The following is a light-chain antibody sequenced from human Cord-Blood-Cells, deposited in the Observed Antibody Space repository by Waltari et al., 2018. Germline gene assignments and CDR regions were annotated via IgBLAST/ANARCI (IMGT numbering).Light chain of an antibody. J-gene: IGLJ1*01. V-gene: IGLV2-14*03. Sequence: QSALTQPASVSRSPGQSITISCTGTSRYVGGYNYVSWYQQHPGKAPKLRIYDVSNRPSGVSNRFSGSKSGNTASLTISGLQAEDEADYYCSSYTSSSTLVFGTGTKVTVL. CDR2: DVS. CDR1: SRYVGGYNY. CDR3: SSYTSSSTLV.